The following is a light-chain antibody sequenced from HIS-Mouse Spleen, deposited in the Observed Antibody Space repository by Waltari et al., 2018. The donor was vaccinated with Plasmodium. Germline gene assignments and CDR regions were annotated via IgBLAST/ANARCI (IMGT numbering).Light chain of an antibody. CDR3: QQLNSYPPYT. Sequence: DIQLTQSPSFLSASVADRVTIPCRASQGISSYLAWYQQKPGKAPKLLIDAASTLQSGVPSRFSGSGSGTEFTLTISSLQPEDFATYYCQQLNSYPPYTFGQGTKLEIK. J-gene: IGKJ2*01. V-gene: IGKV1-9*01. CDR2: AAS. CDR1: QGISSY.